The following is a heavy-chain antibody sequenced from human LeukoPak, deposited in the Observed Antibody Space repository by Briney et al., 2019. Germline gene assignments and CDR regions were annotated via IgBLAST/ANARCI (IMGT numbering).Heavy chain of an antibody. J-gene: IGHJ6*03. CDR3: ARDSAAYYYYYMDV. D-gene: IGHD2-15*01. V-gene: IGHV3-74*01. CDR1: GFTFSSYE. Sequence: PGGSLRLSCAASGFTFSSYEMNWVRQAPGKGLVWVSRINSDGSSTSYADSVKGRFTISRDNAKNTLYLQMNSLRAEDTAVYYCARDSAAYYYYYMDVWGKGTTVTISS. CDR2: INSDGSST.